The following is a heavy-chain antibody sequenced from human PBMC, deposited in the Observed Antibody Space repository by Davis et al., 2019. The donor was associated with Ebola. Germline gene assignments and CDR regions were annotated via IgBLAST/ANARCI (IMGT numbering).Heavy chain of an antibody. V-gene: IGHV4-59*01. D-gene: IGHD6-19*01. CDR3: ASTIAVAWESYLDN. J-gene: IGHJ4*02. CDR1: SGSISTYY. CDR2: VDFSGFT. Sequence: SETLSLTCTVSSGSISTYYWNWIRQPPGKGLEWIGYVDFSGFTNYNPSHRSRVTISVDTSNNQFSLKLNSVTAADTAVYYCASTIAVAWESYLDNWGQGTLVTVSS.